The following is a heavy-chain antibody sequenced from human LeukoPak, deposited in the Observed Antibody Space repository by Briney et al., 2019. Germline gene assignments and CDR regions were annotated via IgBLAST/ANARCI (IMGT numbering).Heavy chain of an antibody. CDR1: GFTFSNYA. J-gene: IGHJ3*02. D-gene: IGHD1-7*01. V-gene: IGHV4-34*01. CDR2: INHSGST. CDR3: ARGSAYNWNSDTFDI. Sequence: GSLRLSCAASGFTFSNYAMSWIRQPPGKGLEWIGEINHSGSTNYNPSLKSRVTISVDTSKNQFSLKLSSVTAADTAVYYCARGSAYNWNSDTFDIWGRGTMVTVSS.